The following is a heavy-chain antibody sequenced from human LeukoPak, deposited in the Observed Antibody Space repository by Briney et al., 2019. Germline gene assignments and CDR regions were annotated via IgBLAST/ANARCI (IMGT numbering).Heavy chain of an antibody. CDR1: GYTFTGYS. J-gene: IGHJ4*02. CDR2: INPNSGST. D-gene: IGHD6-19*01. V-gene: IGHV1-2*02. Sequence: GASVKVSCKASGYTFTGYSMHWVRQAPGQGLEWMGWINPNSGSTKYAQKFQGRVTMTRDTSISTAYMELSRLRSDDTAVYYCARSKIGYSSGWYNDFDYWGQGTLVTVSS. CDR3: ARSKIGYSSGWYNDFDY.